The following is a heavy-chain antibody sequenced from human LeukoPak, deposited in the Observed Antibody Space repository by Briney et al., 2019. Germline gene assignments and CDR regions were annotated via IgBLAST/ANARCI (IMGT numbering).Heavy chain of an antibody. V-gene: IGHV3-23*01. Sequence: GGSLRLSCAASGFTFSSYAMNWVRQAPGKGLEWVSAISGSGDSTDYADSVKGRFPISRDNSKNTLYLQMNSLRAEDTAVYYCARVDYGGFDYWGQGTLVTFSS. CDR3: ARVDYGGFDY. CDR1: GFTFSSYA. J-gene: IGHJ4*02. D-gene: IGHD4-23*01. CDR2: ISGSGDST.